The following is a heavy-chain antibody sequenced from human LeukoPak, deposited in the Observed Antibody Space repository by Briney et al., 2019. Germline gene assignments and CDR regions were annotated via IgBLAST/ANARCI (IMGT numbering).Heavy chain of an antibody. V-gene: IGHV4-31*03. CDR1: GGSISSGGYY. Sequence: SETLFLTCTVSGGSISSGGYYWSWIRQHPGKGLEWIGYIYYSGSTYYNPSLKSRVTISVDTSKNQFSLKLSSVTAADTAVYYCARACSSTSCPYGMDVWGQGTTVTVSS. CDR2: IYYSGST. D-gene: IGHD2-2*01. J-gene: IGHJ6*02. CDR3: ARACSSTSCPYGMDV.